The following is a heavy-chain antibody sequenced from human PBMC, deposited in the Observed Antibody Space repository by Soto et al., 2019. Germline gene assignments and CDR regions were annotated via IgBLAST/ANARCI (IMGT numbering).Heavy chain of an antibody. Sequence: EVQLLESGGGLVQPGGSLRLSCAASGFTFSSYAMTWVRQAPGKGLECDSAISYSGVSTYYADYVKGRFTISRDSSENTLSLQMNSLRVDDTAVYYCARTRGYSDYDLDYWGQGTLVTVSS. J-gene: IGHJ4*02. CDR1: GFTFSSYA. V-gene: IGHV3-23*01. CDR3: ARTRGYSDYDLDY. CDR2: ISYSGVST. D-gene: IGHD5-12*01.